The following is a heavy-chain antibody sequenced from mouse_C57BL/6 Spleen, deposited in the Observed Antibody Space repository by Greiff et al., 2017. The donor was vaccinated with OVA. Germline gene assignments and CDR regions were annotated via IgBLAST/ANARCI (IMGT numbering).Heavy chain of an antibody. CDR1: GYTFTDYN. CDR2: INPNNGGT. V-gene: IGHV1-18*01. Sequence: VQLQQSGPELVKPGASVKIPCKASGYTFTDYNMDWVKQSHGKSLEWIRDINPNNGGTIYNQKFKGKATLTVDKASSTAYMELRSLTSEDTAVYYCARRSRYAMDYWGQGTSVTVSS. J-gene: IGHJ4*01. CDR3: ARRSRYAMDY.